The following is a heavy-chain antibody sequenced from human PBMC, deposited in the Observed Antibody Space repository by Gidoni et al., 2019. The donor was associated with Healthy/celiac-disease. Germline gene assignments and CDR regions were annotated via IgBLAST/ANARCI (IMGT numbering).Heavy chain of an antibody. CDR1: GSTFDDYA. CDR3: AKYIPVSLAKIRTHPP. J-gene: IGHJ5*02. Sequence: EVQLVASGGGLVEHGGSLRLSCAASGSTFDDYALPWVRQAPGKGLEWVSGIIWNSGSIGYADSVKGRFTISRDNAKPSLYLQMNSLRAEDTALYYCAKYIPVSLAKIRTHPPWGQGTLVTVSS. V-gene: IGHV3-9*01. CDR2: IIWNSGSI.